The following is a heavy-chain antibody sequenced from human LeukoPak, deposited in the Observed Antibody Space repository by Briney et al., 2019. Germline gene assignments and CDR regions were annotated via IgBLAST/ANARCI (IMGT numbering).Heavy chain of an antibody. D-gene: IGHD6-19*01. CDR2: IYYSGST. J-gene: IGHJ4*02. CDR3: ASLAVAGTSFDY. Sequence: PSETLSLTCTVSGGSISSYYWSWIRQPPGKGLERIGYIYYSGSTNYNPSLKSRVTISVDTSKNQFSLKLSSVTAADTAVYYCASLAVAGTSFDYWGQGTLVTVSS. V-gene: IGHV4-59*01. CDR1: GGSISSYY.